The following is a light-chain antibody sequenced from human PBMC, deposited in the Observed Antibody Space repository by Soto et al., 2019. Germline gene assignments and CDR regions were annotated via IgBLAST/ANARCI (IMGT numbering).Light chain of an antibody. CDR2: EVT. V-gene: IGLV2-8*01. CDR1: SSDVGYYNY. CDR3: SSYAGGYNFAV. J-gene: IGLJ2*01. Sequence: QSVLTQPPSASGSPGESVTISCTGTSSDVGYYNYVSWYQQHPGKAPKLMIFEVTKRPSGVPDRFTGSRSGNTASLTVSGLQAEDEADYYCSSYAGGYNFAVFGGGTKLTVL.